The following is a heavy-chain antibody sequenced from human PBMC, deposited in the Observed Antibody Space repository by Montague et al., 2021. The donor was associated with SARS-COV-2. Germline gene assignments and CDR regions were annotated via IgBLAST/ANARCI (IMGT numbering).Heavy chain of an antibody. CDR3: ARPGSVSGWFYLDD. CDR2: LSSSGST. CDR1: GESIDRDTYY. V-gene: IGHV4-39*02. D-gene: IGHD6-19*01. J-gene: IGHJ4*02. Sequence: SETLSLTCIVSGESIDRDTYYWGWIRQSPGKGLEWIGSLSSSGSTYYNPSLRSRVTISMDTSKNHFSLKLNSVTATDTAVYFCARPGSVSGWFYLDDWGQGTTVSVSS.